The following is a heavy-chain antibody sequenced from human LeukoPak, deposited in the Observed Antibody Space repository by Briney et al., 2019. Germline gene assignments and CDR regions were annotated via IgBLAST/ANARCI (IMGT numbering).Heavy chain of an antibody. Sequence: PGGSLRLSCAASGFTFSSYAMSWVRQAPGKGLEWVAVIWYDGSNKYYADSVKGRFTISRDNSKNTLYLQMNSLRAEDTAVYYCARDQGNPYYDILTGYLSNYFDYWGQGTLVTVSS. CDR3: ARDQGNPYYDILTGYLSNYFDY. V-gene: IGHV3-33*08. CDR1: GFTFSSYA. CDR2: IWYDGSNK. J-gene: IGHJ4*02. D-gene: IGHD3-9*01.